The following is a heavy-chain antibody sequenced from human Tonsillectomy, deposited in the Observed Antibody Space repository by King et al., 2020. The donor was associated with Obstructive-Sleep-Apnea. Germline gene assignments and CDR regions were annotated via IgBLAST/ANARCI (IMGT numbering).Heavy chain of an antibody. D-gene: IGHD6-13*01. V-gene: IGHV3-23*04. J-gene: IGHJ4*02. Sequence: VQLVESGGNLVQPEGSLRLSCAASGFTFSSYAMSWVRQAPGKGLEWGSAISGSGGSISYADSVKGRLTIPRDNSTNTLYLQMNSLRAEDTAVCYCVKGAAAAGTDVYWGQGTLVTVSS. CDR3: VKGAAAAGTDVY. CDR1: GFTFSSYA. CDR2: ISGSGGSI.